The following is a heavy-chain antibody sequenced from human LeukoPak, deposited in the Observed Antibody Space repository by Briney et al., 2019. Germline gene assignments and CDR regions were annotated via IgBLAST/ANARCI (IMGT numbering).Heavy chain of an antibody. V-gene: IGHV4-39*07. D-gene: IGHD3-10*01. Sequence: SETLSLTCTVSGGSISSSSYYWGWIRQSPGKGLEWIGSIYYSGSTYYNPSLKSRVTISVDTSKNQFSLKLSSVTAADTAVYYCARDTPYDSGKRWFDPWGQGTLVTVSS. CDR3: ARDTPYDSGKRWFDP. CDR2: IYYSGST. CDR1: GGSISSSSYY. J-gene: IGHJ5*02.